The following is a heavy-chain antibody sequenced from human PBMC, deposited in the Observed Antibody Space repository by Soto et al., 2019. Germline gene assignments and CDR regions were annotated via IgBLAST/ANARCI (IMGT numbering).Heavy chain of an antibody. CDR2: VFGSGGST. CDR3: ARLATGTRWVEY. D-gene: IGHD1-1*01. CDR1: GFTFSSYD. J-gene: IGHJ4*02. Sequence: EVQLLESGGGVVQPGGSLRLSCAASGFTFSSYDMSWVRQAPGQGLEWVSAVFGSGGSTNSAGSVKGRFTISRDNSLNTVYLQMNSLRAEDTAGYYCARLATGTRWVEYWGQGTLVTVSS. V-gene: IGHV3-23*01.